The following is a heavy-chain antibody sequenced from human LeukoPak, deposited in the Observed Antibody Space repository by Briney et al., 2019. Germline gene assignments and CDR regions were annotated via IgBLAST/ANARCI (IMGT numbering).Heavy chain of an antibody. CDR3: ARLTWSTTDY. V-gene: IGHV3-48*01. J-gene: IGHJ4*02. CDR2: ISSSSSTI. CDR1: GLTFSNYS. Sequence: PGGSLRLSCAASGLTFSNYSMDWVRQAPGKGLEWVSYISSSSSTIYYADSVKGRFTISRDNAKTSLYLQMNSLRAEDTAVYYCARLTWSTTDYWGQGTLSPSPQ. D-gene: IGHD3-3*01.